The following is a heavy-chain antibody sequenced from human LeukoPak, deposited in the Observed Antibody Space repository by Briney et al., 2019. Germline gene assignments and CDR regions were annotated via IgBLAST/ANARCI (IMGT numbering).Heavy chain of an antibody. Sequence: PGGSLRLSCAASGFTFSSYWMHWVRQAPGKGLVWVSGINSDGSSTCYADSMNSRFTISRDNAKNTLYLQMNSLRAEDTAVYYCARDCGTFSIYYYYYYMDVWGKGTTVTVSS. D-gene: IGHD2/OR15-2a*01. V-gene: IGHV3-74*01. CDR1: GFTFSSYW. CDR2: INSDGSST. J-gene: IGHJ6*03. CDR3: ARDCGTFSIYYYYYYMDV.